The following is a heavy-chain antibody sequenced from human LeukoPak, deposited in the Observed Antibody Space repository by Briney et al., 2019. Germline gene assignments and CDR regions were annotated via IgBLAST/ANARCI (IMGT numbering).Heavy chain of an antibody. J-gene: IGHJ6*02. CDR2: IYYSGST. D-gene: IGHD4-17*01. CDR3: ARVITVNSYYYYGLDV. CDR1: GGSISGYY. V-gene: IGHV4-59*08. Sequence: SSETLSLTCTVSGGSISGYYWSWIRQPPGKGLEWIGYIYYSGSTNYNPSLKSRVTISVDTARNQFSLQLTSVTAADTAVYYCARVITVNSYYYYGLDVWGQGTTVTVSS.